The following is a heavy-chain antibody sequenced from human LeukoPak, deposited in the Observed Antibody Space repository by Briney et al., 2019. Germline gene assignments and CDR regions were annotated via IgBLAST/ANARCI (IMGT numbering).Heavy chain of an antibody. Sequence: ASVKVSCKASGYTLSNSAIHWVRQAPGQRLEWMGWINGGNGDTKSSQKFQGRVTITWDTSASTAYMELSSLRSEDTAVYYCARDRLWYVTDYYIDYWGQGTLVTVSS. CDR3: ARDRLWYVTDYYIDY. CDR2: INGGNGDT. D-gene: IGHD3-10*01. CDR1: GYTLSNSA. J-gene: IGHJ4*02. V-gene: IGHV1-3*01.